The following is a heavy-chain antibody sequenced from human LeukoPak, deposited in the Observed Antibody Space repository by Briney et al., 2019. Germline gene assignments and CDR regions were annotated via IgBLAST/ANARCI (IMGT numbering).Heavy chain of an antibody. CDR1: GGSLSSYY. CDR3: ARAWYYYDSSGYVGYFVY. Sequence: SETLSLTCTVSGGSLSSYYWSWIRQPPGKGLEWIGYIYYSGSTNYNPSLKSRVTISVDTSKNQFSLKLSSVTAADTAVYYCARAWYYYDSSGYVGYFVYWGQGTLVTVSS. CDR2: IYYSGST. D-gene: IGHD3-22*01. V-gene: IGHV4-59*01. J-gene: IGHJ4*02.